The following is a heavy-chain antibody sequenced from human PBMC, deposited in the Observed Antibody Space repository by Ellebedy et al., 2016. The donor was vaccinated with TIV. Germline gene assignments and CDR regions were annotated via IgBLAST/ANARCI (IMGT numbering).Heavy chain of an antibody. J-gene: IGHJ4*02. CDR1: GFTFSSYS. D-gene: IGHD4-23*01. Sequence: PGGSLRLSCAASGFTFSSYSMNWVRQAPGKGLEWVSTISGSGDDTYYADSVKGRFTISRDNSKNTLYLQMNSLRAEDTAVYYCAKVLYGGNSRYFDYWGQGTLVTVSS. CDR3: AKVLYGGNSRYFDY. V-gene: IGHV3-23*01. CDR2: ISGSGDDT.